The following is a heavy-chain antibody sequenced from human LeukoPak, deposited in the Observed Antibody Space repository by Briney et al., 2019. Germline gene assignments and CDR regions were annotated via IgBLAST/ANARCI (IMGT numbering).Heavy chain of an antibody. Sequence: GGSLRLSCAASGFGFSSYGMHWVRQAPGKGLEWVAVIWYDGSNKYYADSVKGRFTISRDNSKSSPYLQMSSLRPEDTAVYYCAREGVVTNAFDIWGQGTMVTVSS. J-gene: IGHJ3*02. CDR3: AREGVVTNAFDI. V-gene: IGHV3-33*08. CDR2: IWYDGSNK. CDR1: GFGFSSYG. D-gene: IGHD2-21*02.